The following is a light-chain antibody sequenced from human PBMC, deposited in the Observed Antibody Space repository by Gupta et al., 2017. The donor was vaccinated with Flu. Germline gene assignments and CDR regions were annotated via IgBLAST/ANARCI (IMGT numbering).Light chain of an antibody. J-gene: IGLJ2*01. Sequence: SALTQPRSVSGSPGPSVTISCTGSTSDIGAYDYVSWFQQHPGKAPKLIIYDVTKRSSGVPARFSGSKSANTASLTISARKEEEEADYHGCSVAGSDTLVFGGGTKLTVL. V-gene: IGLV2-11*01. CDR1: TSDIGAYDY. CDR3: CSVAGSDTLV. CDR2: DVT.